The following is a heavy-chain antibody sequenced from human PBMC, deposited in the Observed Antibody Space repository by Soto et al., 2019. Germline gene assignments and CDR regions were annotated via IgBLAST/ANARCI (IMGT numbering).Heavy chain of an antibody. CDR2: IYPGDSDT. J-gene: IGHJ6*02. Sequence: PGESLKISCKGSGYTFTDYWIGWVRQLAGKGLEWMGIIYPGDSDTRYSPSFQGHVTITVDKSTSTAYLQWNTLKASDTAMYYCARLPRRGSSIGYGMDVWGQGTTVTVSS. CDR1: GYTFTDYW. V-gene: IGHV5-51*01. CDR3: ARLPRRGSSIGYGMDV. D-gene: IGHD6-6*01.